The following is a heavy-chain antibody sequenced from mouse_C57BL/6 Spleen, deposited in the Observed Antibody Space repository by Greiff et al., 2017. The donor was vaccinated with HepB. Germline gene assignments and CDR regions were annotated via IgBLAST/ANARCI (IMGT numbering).Heavy chain of an antibody. V-gene: IGHV1-64*01. CDR2: IHPNSGST. Sequence: VELQQSGAELVKPGASVKLSCKASGYTFTSYWMHWVKQRPGQGLEWIGMIHPNSGSTNYNEKFKSKATLTVDKSSSTAYMQLSSLTSEDSAVYYCARANWVAYWGQGTLVTVSA. CDR3: ARANWVAY. CDR1: GYTFTSYW. J-gene: IGHJ3*01.